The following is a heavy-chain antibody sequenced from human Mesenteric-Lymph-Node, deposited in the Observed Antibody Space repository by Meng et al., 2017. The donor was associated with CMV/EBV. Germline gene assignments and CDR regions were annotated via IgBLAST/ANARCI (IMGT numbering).Heavy chain of an antibody. CDR2: IYHSGST. Sequence: LPCPVSRGSISRNSWWSWLRQPPGKGLELIGEIYHSGSTNYNPSLKSRVIISVDKSKNQFSLKVSSVTAADTAVYYCASWSAANWFDPWGQGTLVTVSP. CDR1: RGSISRNSW. J-gene: IGHJ5*02. CDR3: ASWSAANWFDP. V-gene: IGHV4-4*02. D-gene: IGHD6-13*01.